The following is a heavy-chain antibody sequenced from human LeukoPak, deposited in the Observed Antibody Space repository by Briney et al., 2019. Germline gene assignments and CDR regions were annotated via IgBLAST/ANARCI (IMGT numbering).Heavy chain of an antibody. Sequence: GGSLRLSCAASGFTFSRYWMTWVRQAPGKGLEWVANIKEDGSEKYHVDSVKGRFTISRDNAKNSLYLQMNSLRAEDTAVYYCARDGYSGYDYDYWGQGTLVTVSS. CDR3: ARDGYSGYDYDY. J-gene: IGHJ4*02. V-gene: IGHV3-7*03. CDR1: GFTFSRYW. D-gene: IGHD5-12*01. CDR2: IKEDGSEK.